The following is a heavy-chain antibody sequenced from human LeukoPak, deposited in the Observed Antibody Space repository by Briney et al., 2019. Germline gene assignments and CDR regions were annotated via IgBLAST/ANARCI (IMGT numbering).Heavy chain of an antibody. CDR1: GFTFGNYW. CDR3: ARGHGGLEY. J-gene: IGHJ4*02. Sequence: GGSLRLSCAASGFTFGNYWMSWVRQAPGKGLEWVANIKQDGSDKYYVDSVTGRFTISRDNAKNSLYLQMNSLRAEDTALYYCARGHGGLEYWGQGARVTVSS. CDR2: IKQDGSDK. D-gene: IGHD3-16*01. V-gene: IGHV3-7*01.